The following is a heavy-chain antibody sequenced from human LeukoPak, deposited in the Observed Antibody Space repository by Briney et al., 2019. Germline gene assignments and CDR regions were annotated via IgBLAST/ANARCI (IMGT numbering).Heavy chain of an antibody. J-gene: IGHJ5*02. D-gene: IGHD3-10*01. CDR2: FDPEDGET. Sequence: GASVKVSCEVSGYTLTELSMHWVRQAPGKGLEWMGGFDPEDGETIYAQKFQGRVTMTEDTSTDTAYMELSSLRSEDTAVYYCATAFRYYYGSGTSKFDPWGQGTLVTVSS. V-gene: IGHV1-24*01. CDR1: GYTLTELS. CDR3: ATAFRYYYGSGTSKFDP.